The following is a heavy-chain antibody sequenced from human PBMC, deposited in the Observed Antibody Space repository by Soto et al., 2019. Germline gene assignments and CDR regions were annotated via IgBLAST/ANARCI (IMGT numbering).Heavy chain of an antibody. Sequence: GGSLRLSCAASGFTFNSYAMNWVRQAPGKGLAWVSAIGTDGNTYCANSVKGRFTISRDNSRTTLYLQMNSLRVEDTALYYCVRKYPGTRPFDYWGQGTLVTVS. CDR3: VRKYPGTRPFDY. V-gene: IGHV3-23*01. J-gene: IGHJ4*01. CDR1: GFTFNSYA. CDR2: IGTDGNT. D-gene: IGHD2-2*01.